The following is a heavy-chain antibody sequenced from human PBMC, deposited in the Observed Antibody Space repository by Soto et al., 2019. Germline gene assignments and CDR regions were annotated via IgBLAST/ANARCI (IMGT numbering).Heavy chain of an antibody. CDR1: GYTFTNYA. Sequence: QVQLVQSGVEVKKPGASVKVSCKASGYTFTNYAISWVRQAPGRGLEWMGWVNTYNGNPNYAQIFQGRLTMTTDTSTGTAYMELRSLKSDDSAVYYCVRDSQYSTSWQRFDSWGQGTLVTVAS. V-gene: IGHV1-18*01. J-gene: IGHJ4*02. CDR3: VRDSQYSTSWQRFDS. D-gene: IGHD6-13*01. CDR2: VNTYNGNP.